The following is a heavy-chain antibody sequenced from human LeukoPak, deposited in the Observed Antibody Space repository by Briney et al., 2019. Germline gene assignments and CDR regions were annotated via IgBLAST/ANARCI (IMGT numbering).Heavy chain of an antibody. V-gene: IGHV4-59*01. Sequence: PSETLSLTCTVSGGSISGYYWSWLRQPPGKGLEWLGYIYYSGSTNYNPSLKSRVTISVDTSKNQFSLKLSSVTAADTAVYYCARDFDDGYNLALDYWGQGTLVTVSS. CDR3: ARDFDDGYNLALDY. CDR1: GGSISGYY. D-gene: IGHD5-24*01. J-gene: IGHJ4*02. CDR2: IYYSGST.